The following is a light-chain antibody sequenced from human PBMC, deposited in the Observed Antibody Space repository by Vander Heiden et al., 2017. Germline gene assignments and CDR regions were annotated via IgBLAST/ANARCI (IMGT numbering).Light chain of an antibody. V-gene: IGLV3-27*01. CDR2: KDN. CDR1: GMEKKY. Sequence: SYELTQPSSVSVSPGQTARITCSGNGMEKKYGRWLQQKPGQAPVLVIFKDNARPAGIPERYSGSSSGTTVTLTISGAQVEDEADYYCDSEAGNSVFFGGGTKLTVL. J-gene: IGLJ2*01. CDR3: DSEAGNSVF.